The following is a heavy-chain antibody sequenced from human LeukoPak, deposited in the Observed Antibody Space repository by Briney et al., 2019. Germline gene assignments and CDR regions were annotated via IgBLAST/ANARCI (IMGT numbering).Heavy chain of an antibody. D-gene: IGHD2-2*01. CDR3: ARDEGGYCRSTTCYWGWFDP. CDR2: ISSSSSYI. V-gene: IGHV3-21*01. Sequence: PGGSLRLSCAASGFTFGSYSMNWVRQAPGKGLEGFSSISSSSSYIYYADSVKGRFTSSRDNAKNSLYLQMNSLRAEDTAVYYCARDEGGYCRSTTCYWGWFDPWGQGTLVTVSS. J-gene: IGHJ5*02. CDR1: GFTFGSYS.